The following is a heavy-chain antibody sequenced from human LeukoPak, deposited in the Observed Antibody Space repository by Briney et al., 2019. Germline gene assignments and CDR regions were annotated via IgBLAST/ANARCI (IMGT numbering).Heavy chain of an antibody. V-gene: IGHV3-23*01. D-gene: IGHD2-21*02. CDR2: ISGSGGST. CDR1: GFTFSSYA. CDR3: AKAYCGGDCYFDY. Sequence: RGSLRLSCAASGFTFSSYAMSWVRQAPGKGLEWVSAISGSGGSTYYADSVKGRFTISRDNSKNTLYLQMNSLRAEDTAVYYCAKAYCGGDCYFDYWGQGTLVTVSS. J-gene: IGHJ4*02.